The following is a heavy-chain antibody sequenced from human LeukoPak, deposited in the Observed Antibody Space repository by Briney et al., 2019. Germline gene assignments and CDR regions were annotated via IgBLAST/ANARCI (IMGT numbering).Heavy chain of an antibody. D-gene: IGHD6-13*01. CDR3: ASDGYSNSWYAFDI. CDR2: IIPIFGTA. CDR1: GGTFSSYA. V-gene: IGHV1-69*05. J-gene: IGHJ3*02. Sequence: SVKVSCKASGGTFSSYAISWVRQAPGQGLEWMGGIIPIFGTANYAQKFQGRVTITTDESTSTAYMELSSLRSEDTAVYYCASDGYSNSWYAFDIWGQGTMVTVSS.